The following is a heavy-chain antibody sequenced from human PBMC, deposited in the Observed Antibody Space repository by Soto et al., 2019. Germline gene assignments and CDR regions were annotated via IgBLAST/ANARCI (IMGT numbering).Heavy chain of an antibody. J-gene: IGHJ6*02. D-gene: IGHD3-10*01. Sequence: PSETLSLPCAVYGGSFSGYYWSWIRQPPGKGLEWIGEINHSGSTNYNPSLKSRVTISVDTSKSQFSLKLSSVTAADTAVYYCARDSKPYYYGSGSPIYYYYGMDGWGQGTTVTVSS. V-gene: IGHV4-34*01. CDR3: ARDSKPYYYGSGSPIYYYYGMDG. CDR2: INHSGST. CDR1: GGSFSGYY.